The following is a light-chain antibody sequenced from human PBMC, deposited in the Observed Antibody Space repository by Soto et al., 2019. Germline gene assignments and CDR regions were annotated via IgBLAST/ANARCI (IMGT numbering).Light chain of an antibody. V-gene: IGKV1-27*01. CDR3: QNYNSAPQLT. Sequence: DIQMTQSPSSLSASVGDRVTITCRASQGISNYLAWYQQKQGKVPKLLIYTASTLQSGVPSRFSGSGSGTDFTLTISSLQPEDVATYYCQNYNSAPQLTFGGGTKVEIK. CDR2: TAS. J-gene: IGKJ4*01. CDR1: QGISNY.